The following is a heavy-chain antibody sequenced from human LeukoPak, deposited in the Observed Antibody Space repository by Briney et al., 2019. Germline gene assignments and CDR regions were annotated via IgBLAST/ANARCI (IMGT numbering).Heavy chain of an antibody. CDR3: ARALRITIFGVVINRAFDY. J-gene: IGHJ4*02. CDR2: MNPNSGNT. D-gene: IGHD3-3*01. V-gene: IGHV1-8*01. CDR1: GYTFTSYD. Sequence: ASVKVPCKASGYTFTSYDINWVRQATGQGLEWMGWMNPNSGNTGYAQKFQGRVTMTRNTSISTAYMELSSLRSEDTAVYYCARALRITIFGVVINRAFDYWGQGTLVTVSS.